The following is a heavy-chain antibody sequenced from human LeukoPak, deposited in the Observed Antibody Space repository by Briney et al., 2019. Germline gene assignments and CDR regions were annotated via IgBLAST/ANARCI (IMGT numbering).Heavy chain of an antibody. J-gene: IGHJ3*02. CDR2: ISYDGSNK. Sequence: GGSLRLSCAASGFTFSSYGMHWVRQAPGKGLEWVAVISYDGSNKYYADSVKGRFTISRDNSKNTLYLQMNSLRAEDTAVYYCAKDLSGSGSYYNAFDIWGQGTMVTVSS. D-gene: IGHD3-10*01. CDR3: AKDLSGSGSYYNAFDI. V-gene: IGHV3-30*18. CDR1: GFTFSSYG.